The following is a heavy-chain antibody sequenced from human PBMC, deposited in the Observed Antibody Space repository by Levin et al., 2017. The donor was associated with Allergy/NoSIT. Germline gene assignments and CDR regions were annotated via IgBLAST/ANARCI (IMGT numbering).Heavy chain of an antibody. CDR3: ARDLECFSGYKPYCYMDV. V-gene: IGHV4-61*02. Sequence: SETLSLTCSVSGDSISRGFYYWSWIRQPAGEGLEWIGRIYVTGSTTYSPSLKSRVTISLDRSKDQVSLKINSVTAADTAVYYGARDLECFSGYKPYCYMDVWGKGTTVTVSS. CDR1: GDSISRGFYY. D-gene: IGHD5-12*01. J-gene: IGHJ6*03. CDR2: IYVTGST.